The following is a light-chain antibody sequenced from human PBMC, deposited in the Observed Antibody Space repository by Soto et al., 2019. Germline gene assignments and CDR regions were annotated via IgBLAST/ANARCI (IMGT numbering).Light chain of an antibody. V-gene: IGKV3-11*01. CDR1: QSVSRY. CDR3: QQRSNWPT. Sequence: EIVLTQSPATLSLSPGERATLSCRASQSVSRYLAWYQQKPGQAPRLLIDDASNRATGIQARFSGSGAGTDFTLTISSRETEDCAVYYCQQRSNWPTFGGGNKVEIK. J-gene: IGKJ4*02. CDR2: DAS.